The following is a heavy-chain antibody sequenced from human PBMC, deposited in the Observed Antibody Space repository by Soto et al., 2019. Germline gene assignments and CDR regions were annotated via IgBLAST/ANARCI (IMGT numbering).Heavy chain of an antibody. CDR1: GVTFSIYA. CDR3: AKDDGDYVSDY. Sequence: GSLVLSCAASGVTFSIYAMSLGLQAPGKGLEWVSAISGSGGSTYYADSVKGRFTISRDNSKNTLYLQMNSLRAEDTAVYYCAKDDGDYVSDYWGQGTLVTVSS. J-gene: IGHJ4*02. V-gene: IGHV3-23*01. CDR2: ISGSGGST. D-gene: IGHD4-17*01.